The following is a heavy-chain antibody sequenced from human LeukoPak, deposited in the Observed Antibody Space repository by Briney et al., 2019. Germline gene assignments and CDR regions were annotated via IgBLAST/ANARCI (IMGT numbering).Heavy chain of an antibody. CDR1: GGSISSGSDY. CDR3: ARDGLGGWFDP. CDR2: IYTSGST. V-gene: IGHV4-61*02. J-gene: IGHJ5*02. D-gene: IGHD3/OR15-3a*01. Sequence: PSQTLSLTCTVSGGSISSGSDYWSWIRQPAGKGLEWFGRIYTSGSTNYNPSLKSRVTISVDTSKNQFSLKLSSVTAADTAVYYCARDGLGGWFDPWGQGTLVTVSS.